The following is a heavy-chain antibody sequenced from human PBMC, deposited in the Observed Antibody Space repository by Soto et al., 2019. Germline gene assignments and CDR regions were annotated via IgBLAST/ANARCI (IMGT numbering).Heavy chain of an antibody. Sequence: GGSLRLSCAASGFTFSSYAMSWVRQAPGKGLEWVSAISGSGGSTYYADSVKGRFTISRDNSKNTLYLQMNSLRAEDTAVYYCANTHPMTTVVSRSRDYYYYGMDVWGQGTTVTVSS. J-gene: IGHJ6*02. D-gene: IGHD4-17*01. CDR3: ANTHPMTTVVSRSRDYYYYGMDV. CDR2: ISGSGGST. CDR1: GFTFSSYA. V-gene: IGHV3-23*01.